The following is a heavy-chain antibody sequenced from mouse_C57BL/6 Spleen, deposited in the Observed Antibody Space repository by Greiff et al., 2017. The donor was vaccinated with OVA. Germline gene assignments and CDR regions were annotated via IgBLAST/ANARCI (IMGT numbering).Heavy chain of an antibody. Sequence: EVKLVESGGGLVKPGGSLKLSCAASGFTFSSYTMSWVRQTPEKRLEWVATISGGGGNTYYPDSVKGRFTISRDNAKNTLYLQMSSLRSEDTALYYCARIYYGSYYCDYWGQGTTLTVSS. CDR1: GFTFSSYT. V-gene: IGHV5-9*01. CDR2: ISGGGGNT. CDR3: ARIYYGSYYCDY. J-gene: IGHJ2*01. D-gene: IGHD2-1*01.